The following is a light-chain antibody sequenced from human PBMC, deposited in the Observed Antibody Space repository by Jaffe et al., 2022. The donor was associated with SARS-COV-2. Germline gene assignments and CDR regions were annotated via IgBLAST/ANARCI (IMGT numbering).Light chain of an antibody. Sequence: QSVLTQPPSASGTPGQRVTISCSGSSSNIGSNYVYWYQQFPGTAPKLLIYRNNQRPSGVPDRFSGSKSGTSASLAISGLRSEDEAEYYCAAWDDSLSGSYVFGTGTKVTVL. V-gene: IGLV1-47*01. CDR3: AAWDDSLSGSYV. CDR1: SSNIGSNY. J-gene: IGLJ1*01. CDR2: RNN.